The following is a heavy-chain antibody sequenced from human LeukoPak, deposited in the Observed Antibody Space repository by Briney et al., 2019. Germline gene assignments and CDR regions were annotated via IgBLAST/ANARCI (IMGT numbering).Heavy chain of an antibody. V-gene: IGHV4-59*01. D-gene: IGHD4-17*01. J-gene: IGHJ4*02. Sequence: SETLSLTCTVSGGSINRYYWSWIRQPPGKGLEWIGYVYYSASTNYSPSLKSRVTISVDTSKKQFSLRLSSVTAAETAVYYCARGIMTTVPTFDYWGQGTLVTVSS. CDR3: ARGIMTTVPTFDY. CDR1: GGSINRYY. CDR2: VYYSAST.